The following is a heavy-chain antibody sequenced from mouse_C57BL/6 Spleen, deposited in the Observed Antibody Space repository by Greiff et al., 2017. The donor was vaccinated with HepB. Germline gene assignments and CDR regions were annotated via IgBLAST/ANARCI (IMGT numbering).Heavy chain of an antibody. V-gene: IGHV5-6*01. Sequence: EVKLVESGGDLVKPGGSLKLSCAASGFTFSSYGMSWVRQTPDKRLEWVATISSGGSYTYYPDSVKGRFTISRDNAKNTLYLQMSSLKSEDTAMYYCARHDYGNPAWCAYWGQGTLVTVSA. J-gene: IGHJ3*01. D-gene: IGHD2-1*01. CDR1: GFTFSSYG. CDR2: ISSGGSYT. CDR3: ARHDYGNPAWCAY.